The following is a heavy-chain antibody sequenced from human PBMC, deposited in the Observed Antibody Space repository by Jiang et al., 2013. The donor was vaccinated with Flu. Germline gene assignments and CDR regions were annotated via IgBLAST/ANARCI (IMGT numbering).Heavy chain of an antibody. CDR3: ARVVDTAMVFNY. CDR1: GYTFTSYD. V-gene: IGHV1-8*01. Sequence: SGAEVKKPGASVKVSCKASGYTFTSYDINWVRQATGQGLEWMGWMNPNSGNTGYAQKFQGRVTMTRNTSISTAYMELSSLRSEDTAVYYCARVVDTAMVFNYWGQGTLVTVSS. CDR2: MNPNSGNT. D-gene: IGHD5-18*01. J-gene: IGHJ4*02.